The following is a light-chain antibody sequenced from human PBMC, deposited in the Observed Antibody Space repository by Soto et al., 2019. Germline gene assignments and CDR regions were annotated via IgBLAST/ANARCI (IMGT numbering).Light chain of an antibody. Sequence: DIQMTQSPSSLSASLGEGVTITCRASQSISSYLNWYQQKPGKAPKLLIYAASSLQSGVPSRFSGSGSGTDFTLTISSLQPEDFATYYCQQSYSTPPSFGQGTKVDIK. CDR1: QSISSY. CDR3: QQSYSTPPS. J-gene: IGKJ1*01. CDR2: AAS. V-gene: IGKV1-39*01.